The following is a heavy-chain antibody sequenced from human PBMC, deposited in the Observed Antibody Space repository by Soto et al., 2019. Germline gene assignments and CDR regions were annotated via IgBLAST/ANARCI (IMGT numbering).Heavy chain of an antibody. J-gene: IGHJ4*02. CDR2: ISYDGSNK. CDR1: GFTFSSYG. V-gene: IGHV3-30*18. CDR3: AKDYFFSSYSSGYYSHPPNFDY. Sequence: GGSLRLSCAASGFTFSSYGMHWVRQAPGKGLEWVAVISYDGSNKYYADSVKGRFTISRDNSKNTLYLQMNSLRAEDTAVYYCAKDYFFSSYSSGYYSHPPNFDYWGQGTLVTVSS. D-gene: IGHD3-22*01.